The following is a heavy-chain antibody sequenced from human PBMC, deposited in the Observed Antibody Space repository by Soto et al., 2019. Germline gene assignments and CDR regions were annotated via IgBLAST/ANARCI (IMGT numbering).Heavy chain of an antibody. CDR2: TYYRSKWYY. J-gene: IGHJ4*01. CDR3: ARGEQYSGRIFDY. Sequence: PSQTLSLTCAITGDIVSSNSAGWSWVRQSPSRGLEWLGRTYYRSKWYYEYAVSVRGRITINPDTSKNQYSLQLNSVTPEDTAVYFCARGEQYSGRIFDYWGQGTPVTVSS. D-gene: IGHD1-26*01. V-gene: IGHV6-1*01. CDR1: GDIVSSNSAG.